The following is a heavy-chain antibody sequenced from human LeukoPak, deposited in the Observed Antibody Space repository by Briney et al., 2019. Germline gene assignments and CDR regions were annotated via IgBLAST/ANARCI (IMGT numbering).Heavy chain of an antibody. J-gene: IGHJ6*02. Sequence: PSETLSLTCAVYGGSFSGYYWSWIRQPPGKGLEWIGEINHSGSTNYNPSLKSRVTISVDTSKNHFSLKLSSVTAADTAVYYCARTDSSGPGDYYYYGMDVWGQGTTVTVSS. CDR3: ARTDSSGPGDYYYYGMDV. V-gene: IGHV4-34*01. D-gene: IGHD3-22*01. CDR2: INHSGST. CDR1: GGSFSGYY.